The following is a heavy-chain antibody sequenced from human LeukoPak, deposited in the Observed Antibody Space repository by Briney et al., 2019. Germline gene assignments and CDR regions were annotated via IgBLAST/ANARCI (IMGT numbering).Heavy chain of an antibody. CDR1: GGSFNSHS. Sequence: SVKVSCKASGGSFNSHSISWVRQAPGHGLEWMGGIIPIFDIANYAEKFQGRVTITADESASTAYMELSSLTLEDTAVYYCARDVSPTGELHTWFDPWGQGTLVTVSS. J-gene: IGHJ5*02. D-gene: IGHD1-26*01. CDR3: ARDVSPTGELHTWFDP. V-gene: IGHV1-69*13. CDR2: IIPIFDIA.